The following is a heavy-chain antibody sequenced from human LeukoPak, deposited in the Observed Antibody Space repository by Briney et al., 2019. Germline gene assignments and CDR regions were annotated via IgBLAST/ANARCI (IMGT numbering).Heavy chain of an antibody. CDR2: IIPILGIA. D-gene: IGHD6-13*01. CDR1: GGTFSSYA. V-gene: IGHV1-69*04. J-gene: IGHJ4*02. CDR3: ARSGIAAAGTDY. Sequence: SVKVSCKASGGTFSSYAISWVRQAPGQGLEWMGRIIPILGIANYAQKFQGRVTITAGKSTSTAYMELSSLRSEDTAVYYCARSGIAAAGTDYWGQGTLVTVSS.